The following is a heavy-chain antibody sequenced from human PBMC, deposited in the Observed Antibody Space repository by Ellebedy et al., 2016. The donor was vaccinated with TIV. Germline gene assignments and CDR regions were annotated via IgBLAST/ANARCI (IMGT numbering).Heavy chain of an antibody. J-gene: IGHJ4*02. CDR3: ARDQSTAIFDF. V-gene: IGHV1-46*01. CDR2: INLSNGGT. CDR1: GYTFTSDL. Sequence: AASVKVSCKASGYTFTSDLIHWVRQAPGQGLEWMGVINLSNGGTGYAQKFQGRVTMTRDTSASTVYMELSSLRSEDTAGYYCARDQSTAIFDFWGQGTLVTVSS. D-gene: IGHD1-14*01.